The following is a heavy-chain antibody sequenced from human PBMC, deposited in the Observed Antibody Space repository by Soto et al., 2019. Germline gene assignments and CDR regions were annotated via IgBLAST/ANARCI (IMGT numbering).Heavy chain of an antibody. J-gene: IGHJ6*02. Sequence: SGTLSLTCTVSGCCISNYDLSWIRQPPGKGLEWIGDIYYSGSTNYNPSLKSRVTIFVDSSKNQFSLKLTSVTAADAAIYYCARDRNSGWYETYYYYSGMDVWGQGTTVTVSS. D-gene: IGHD6-19*01. CDR3: ARDRNSGWYETYYYYSGMDV. V-gene: IGHV4-59*01. CDR2: IYYSGST. CDR1: GCCISNYD.